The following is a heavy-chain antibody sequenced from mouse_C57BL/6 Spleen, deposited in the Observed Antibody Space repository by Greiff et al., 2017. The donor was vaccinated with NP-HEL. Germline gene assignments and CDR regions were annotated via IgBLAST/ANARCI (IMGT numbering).Heavy chain of an antibody. CDR2: INPYNGGT. CDR1: GYTFTDYY. J-gene: IGHJ1*03. CDR3: ARWGTHGEGYFDV. V-gene: IGHV1-19*01. Sequence: EVQLQQSGPVLVKPGASVKMSCKASGYTFTDYYMNWVKQSHGKSLEWIGVINPYNGGTSYNQKFKGKATLTVDKSSSTAYMELNSLTSEDSAVYYCARWGTHGEGYFDVWGTGTTVTVAS. D-gene: IGHD1-1*01.